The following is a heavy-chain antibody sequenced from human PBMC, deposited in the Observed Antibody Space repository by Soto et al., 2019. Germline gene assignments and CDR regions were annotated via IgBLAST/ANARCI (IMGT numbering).Heavy chain of an antibody. CDR2: IKSKTDGGTT. J-gene: IGHJ4*02. Sequence: GGSLRLSCAASGFTFSNAWMSWVRQAPGKGLEWVGRIKSKTDGGTTDYAAPVKGRFTISRDDSKNTLYLQMNSLKTEDTAVYYCARDSSGWFSDYFDYWGQGTLVTVSS. CDR1: GFTFSNAW. V-gene: IGHV3-15*01. CDR3: ARDSSGWFSDYFDY. D-gene: IGHD6-19*01.